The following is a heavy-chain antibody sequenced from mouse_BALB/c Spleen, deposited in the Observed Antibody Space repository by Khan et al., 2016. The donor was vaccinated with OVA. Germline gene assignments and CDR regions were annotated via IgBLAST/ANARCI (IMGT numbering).Heavy chain of an antibody. J-gene: IGHJ3*01. V-gene: IGHV1S81*02. D-gene: IGHD2-1*01. Sequence: VQLQQSGAELVKPGASVRLSCKASGYSFTSYYLYWVKQRPGHGLEWIGDINPSNGGTHFNEKFKNKVTLTVDKSSSTASMQLSSLTSEDSAVYYCTRSGYGTFAYWGQGTLVTVSA. CDR3: TRSGYGTFAY. CDR1: GYSFTSYY. CDR2: INPSNGGT.